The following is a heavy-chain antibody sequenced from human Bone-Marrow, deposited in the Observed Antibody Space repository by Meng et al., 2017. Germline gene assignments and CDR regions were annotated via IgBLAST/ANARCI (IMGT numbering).Heavy chain of an antibody. CDR1: GFTFSSYA. Sequence: VQLLGSVVGLVQPGGHLVLSSAASGFTFSSYAMSWVRQAPGKGLEWVSAISGSGGSTYYADSVKGRFTISRDNSKNTLYLQMNSLRAEDTAVYYCAKEMAVLDYWGQGTLVTVSS. CDR3: AKEMAVLDY. J-gene: IGHJ4*02. D-gene: IGHD5-24*01. V-gene: IGHV3-23*01. CDR2: ISGSGGST.